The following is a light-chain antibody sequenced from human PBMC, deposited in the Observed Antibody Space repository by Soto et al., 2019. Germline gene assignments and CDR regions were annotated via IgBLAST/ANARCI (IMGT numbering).Light chain of an antibody. V-gene: IGKV3-11*01. CDR1: QSISSY. CDR2: DAS. J-gene: IGKJ4*01. Sequence: EIVLTQSPATLSFSPGERATISCRASQSISSYLVWYQQKRGQAPRLLIYDASTRATGVPARFSGSGSGTDFTLTISSLEPEDFAVYYCQQRSNWPLTFGGGTKVEIK. CDR3: QQRSNWPLT.